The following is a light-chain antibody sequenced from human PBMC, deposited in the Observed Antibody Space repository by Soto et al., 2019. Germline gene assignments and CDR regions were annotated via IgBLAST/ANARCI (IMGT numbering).Light chain of an antibody. CDR3: QPYIDYFT. CDR2: KAS. Sequence: DIQMTQSPSTLSGSVGDRVTITCRASQTISSWLAWYQQKPGKAPKLLIYKASNLESGVPSRFSGSVSGTEFTISLSILQPHDYASYYCQPYIDYFTLGGETTVEIK. V-gene: IGKV1-5*03. J-gene: IGKJ4*01. CDR1: QTISSW.